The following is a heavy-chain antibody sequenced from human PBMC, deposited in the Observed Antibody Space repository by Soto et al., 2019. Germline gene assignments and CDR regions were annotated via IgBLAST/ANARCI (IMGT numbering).Heavy chain of an antibody. J-gene: IGHJ5*02. V-gene: IGHV3-23*01. Sequence: PGGSLRLSCAASGFTFNTYAMSWVRLAPGKGLEWVSTVTGSGTTFYGDSVKGRFTISRDNSKNTLHLQMDGLRAEDTAIYYCATHRDCSASSCPTGHWFDPWGQGTLVTVSS. D-gene: IGHD2-15*01. CDR2: VTGSGTT. CDR3: ATHRDCSASSCPTGHWFDP. CDR1: GFTFNTYA.